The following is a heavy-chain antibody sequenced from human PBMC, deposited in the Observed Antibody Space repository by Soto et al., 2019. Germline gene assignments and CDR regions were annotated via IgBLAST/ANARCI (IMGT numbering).Heavy chain of an antibody. CDR3: ATDLQAVAGPNYYYGMDV. V-gene: IGHV6-1*01. J-gene: IGHJ6*02. D-gene: IGHD6-19*01. CDR1: GDSVSSNSAA. CDR2: TYYRSKWYN. Sequence: PSQTLSLTCSISGDSVSSNSAAWNWIRQSPSRGLEWLGRTYYRSKWYNDYAVSVKSRITINPDTSKNQFSLQLNSVTPEDTAVYYCATDLQAVAGPNYYYGMDVWGLGTTVTVSS.